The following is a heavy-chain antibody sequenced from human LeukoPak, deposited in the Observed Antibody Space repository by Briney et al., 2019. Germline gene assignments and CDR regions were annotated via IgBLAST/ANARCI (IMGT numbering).Heavy chain of an antibody. V-gene: IGHV3-48*03. Sequence: GGSLRLSCAASGFTFSSYEMNWVRQAPGKGLEWVSYISSSGSTIYYADSVKGRFTISRDNAKNSLYLQMNSLRAEDTAVYYCAAGYEQNSIDYWGQGTLVTVSS. J-gene: IGHJ4*02. CDR1: GFTFSSYE. D-gene: IGHD2-15*01. CDR2: ISSSGSTI. CDR3: AAGYEQNSIDY.